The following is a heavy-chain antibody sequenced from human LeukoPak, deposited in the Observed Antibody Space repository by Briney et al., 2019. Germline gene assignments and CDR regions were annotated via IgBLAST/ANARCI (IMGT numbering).Heavy chain of an antibody. D-gene: IGHD5-18*01. CDR3: AILSGYSYGYMGY. Sequence: ASVKVSCKASGGTFISYATSWVRQAPGQGREWMGGIIPIFGTANYAQKFQGRVTITADKSTSTAYMELSSLRSEDTAVYYCAILSGYSYGYMGYWGQGTLVTVSS. CDR1: GGTFISYA. CDR2: IIPIFGTA. J-gene: IGHJ4*02. V-gene: IGHV1-69*06.